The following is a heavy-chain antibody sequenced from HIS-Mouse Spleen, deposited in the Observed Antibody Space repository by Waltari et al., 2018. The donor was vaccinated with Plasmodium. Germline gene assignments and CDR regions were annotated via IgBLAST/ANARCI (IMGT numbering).Heavy chain of an antibody. CDR1: GGSISSYY. CDR2: IYYSGST. D-gene: IGHD6-13*01. J-gene: IGHJ4*02. CDR3: ARHRYSSSWYSY. V-gene: IGHV4-59*08. Sequence: QVQLQESGPGLVKPSETLSLTCTVSGGSISSYYWSWIRQPPGKGLEWIGYIYYSGSTNYNHSLKSRVTISVDTSKNQFSLELSSVTAADTAVYYCARHRYSSSWYSYWGQGTLVTVSS.